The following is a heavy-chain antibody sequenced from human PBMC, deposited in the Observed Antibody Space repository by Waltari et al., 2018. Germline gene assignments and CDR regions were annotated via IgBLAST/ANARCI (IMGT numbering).Heavy chain of an antibody. CDR2: IHYRGST. V-gene: IGHV4-59*01. Sequence: QVQLQESGPGLVKPSETLSLTCTVPGGSISSYYWSWIRQPPGKGRGGSGLIHYRGSTNYTPSHKSRVTRSVETSKTQFSLRLSSVTAADTAVYYCASGPSGSYNPWGQGTLVTVSS. D-gene: IGHD3-10*01. J-gene: IGHJ5*02. CDR1: GGSISSYY. CDR3: ASGPSGSYNP.